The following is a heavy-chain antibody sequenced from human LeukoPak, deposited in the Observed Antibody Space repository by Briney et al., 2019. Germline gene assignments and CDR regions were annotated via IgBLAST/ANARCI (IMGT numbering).Heavy chain of an antibody. CDR3: AKEAAIVVVVAAASAHFDY. V-gene: IGHV3-23*01. Sequence: GGPLRLSCAASGFTFSSYAMSWVRQAPGKGLEWVSAISGSGGSTYYADSVKGRFTISRDNSKNTLYLQMNSLRAEDTAVYYCAKEAAIVVVVAAASAHFDYWGQGTLVTVSS. J-gene: IGHJ4*02. CDR2: ISGSGGST. CDR1: GFTFSSYA. D-gene: IGHD2-15*01.